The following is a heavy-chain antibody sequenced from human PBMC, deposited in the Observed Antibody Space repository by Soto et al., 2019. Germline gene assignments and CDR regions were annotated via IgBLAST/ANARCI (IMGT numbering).Heavy chain of an antibody. CDR1: GVTFSSYN. CDR3: AGPFGVVPHEAFDV. J-gene: IGHJ3*01. V-gene: IGHV1-69*08. D-gene: IGHD3-3*01. CDR2: IVPFLGTI. Sequence: QVPLVQSGAELKRPGSSVKFSCKASGVTFSSYNIHWVRQAPGQGLEWMGRIVPFLGTIDPAQTFQDRVTISADKYTSTAYMQLTSLRSDDKAVYYCAGPFGVVPHEAFDVWGQGTMLIVSS.